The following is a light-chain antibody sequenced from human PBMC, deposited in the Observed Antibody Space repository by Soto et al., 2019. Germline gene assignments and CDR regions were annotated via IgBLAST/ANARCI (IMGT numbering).Light chain of an antibody. CDR3: QQYASSPYT. J-gene: IGKJ2*01. CDR2: DTS. Sequence: EVEMSQSPATLSVSPGEGATLSCRASQGIGDTLAWYQHKPGQTPRLLIYDTSTRAAGVPARFSGSGSGTDFTLTITTLEPEDSAVYFCQQYASSPYTFGQGTKVDIK. CDR1: QGIGDT. V-gene: IGKV3D-15*02.